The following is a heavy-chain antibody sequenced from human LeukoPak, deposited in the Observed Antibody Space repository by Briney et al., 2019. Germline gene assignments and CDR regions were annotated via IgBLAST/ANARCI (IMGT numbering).Heavy chain of an antibody. CDR1: GGSINSYY. J-gene: IGHJ3*02. V-gene: IGHV4-59*01. CDR3: ARVGGMTTINNAAFDI. CDR2: IYHSGST. D-gene: IGHD5-24*01. Sequence: SETLSLTCTVSGGSINSYYWKWIRQPPGKGLEWIGYIYHSGSTNYNPSLKSRVTISLDTSKNQFSLKLTSVTAADTAIYYCARVGGMTTINNAAFDIWGQGTMVTVSS.